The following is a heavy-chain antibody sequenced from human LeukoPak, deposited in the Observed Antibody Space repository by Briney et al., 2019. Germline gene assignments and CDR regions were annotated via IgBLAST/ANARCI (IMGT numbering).Heavy chain of an antibody. Sequence: SVKVSCKASGGTFSSYAISWVRQAPGQGLEWMGRIIPILGIANYAQKFQGRVTITADKSTSTAYMELSSLRSEDTAVYYCAMDSDYGQGDYWGQGTLVTVSS. CDR3: AMDSDYGQGDY. CDR2: IIPILGIA. CDR1: GGTFSSYA. D-gene: IGHD4-17*01. J-gene: IGHJ4*02. V-gene: IGHV1-69*04.